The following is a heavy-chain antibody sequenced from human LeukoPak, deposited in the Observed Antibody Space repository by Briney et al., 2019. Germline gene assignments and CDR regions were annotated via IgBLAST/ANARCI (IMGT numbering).Heavy chain of an antibody. J-gene: IGHJ4*02. CDR1: GFTFSSYA. V-gene: IGHV3-23*01. D-gene: IGHD3-22*01. Sequence: GGSLRLSCAASGFTFSSYAMSWVRQAPGKGLEWVSAISGSGGSTYYADSVKGRFTISRDNPKTTLYLQMNSLRAEDTAVYYCAKSGYYYDSSGYYCDYWGQGTLVTVSS. CDR2: ISGSGGST. CDR3: AKSGYYYDSSGYYCDY.